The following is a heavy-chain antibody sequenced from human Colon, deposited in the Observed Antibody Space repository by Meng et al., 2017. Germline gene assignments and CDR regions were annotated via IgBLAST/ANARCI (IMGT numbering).Heavy chain of an antibody. CDR2: IYQSGST. CDR1: VGSIRSNNW. V-gene: IGHV4-4*02. J-gene: IGHJ4*02. D-gene: IGHD4-23*01. CDR3: ARVPTTVDPFES. Sequence: QASGPGLVKPSGTLSLTCTVSVGSIRSNNWWSWVRQSPGRGLEWIGEIYQSGSTNYSPSLKSRVTISLDKSKNQFSLKVSYMTAADTAVYFCARVPTTVDPFESWGQGTLVTVSS.